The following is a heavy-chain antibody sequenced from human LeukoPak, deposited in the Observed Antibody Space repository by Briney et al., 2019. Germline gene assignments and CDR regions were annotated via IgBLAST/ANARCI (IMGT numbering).Heavy chain of an antibody. CDR3: AKVIGYAESGYLTSAVDY. J-gene: IGHJ4*02. CDR1: GFTFDDYA. Sequence: GGSLRLSCAASGFTFDDYAMHWVRQAPGKGLEWVSGISWNSGSIGYADSVKGRFTISRDNAKNSLYLQMNSLRAEDTALYYCAKVIGYAESGYLTSAVDYWGRGTLVTVSS. V-gene: IGHV3-9*01. D-gene: IGHD3-22*01. CDR2: ISWNSGSI.